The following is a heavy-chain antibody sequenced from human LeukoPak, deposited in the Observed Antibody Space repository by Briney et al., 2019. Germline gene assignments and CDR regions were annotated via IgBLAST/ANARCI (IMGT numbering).Heavy chain of an antibody. D-gene: IGHD2-2*01. J-gene: IGHJ3*02. CDR1: GYSFTSYW. Sequence: GESLKTSCKGSGYSFTSYWIDWVRQMPGKGLEWMGIIYPGDSDTRYSPSFQGQVTISADKSISTAYLQWSSLKASDTAMYYCARQVECSSISCPDGFDIWGQGTMVTVSS. V-gene: IGHV5-51*01. CDR3: ARQVECSSISCPDGFDI. CDR2: IYPGDSDT.